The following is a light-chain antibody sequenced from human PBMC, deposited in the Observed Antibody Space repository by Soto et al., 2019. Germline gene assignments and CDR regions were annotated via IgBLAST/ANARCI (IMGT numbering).Light chain of an antibody. CDR2: EDI. Sequence: QSALTQPASVSGSPGQSITISCTGTSSDVGSYNLVSWYQQHPGKAPKLMIYEDIERPSGVSNRFSGSKSGNTASLTISGLQTEDEDEYYCCSYAGGPSVVFGGGTKLTV. J-gene: IGLJ2*01. CDR3: CSYAGGPSVV. V-gene: IGLV2-23*01. CDR1: SSDVGSYNL.